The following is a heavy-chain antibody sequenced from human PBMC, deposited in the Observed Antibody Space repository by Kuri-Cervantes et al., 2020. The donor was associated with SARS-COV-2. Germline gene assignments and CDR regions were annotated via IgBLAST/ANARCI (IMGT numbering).Heavy chain of an antibody. Sequence: ASVKVSCKASGYTFTGYYMHWVRQAPGQGLEWMGWINPNSGGTNYAQKFQGRVTMTEDTSTDTAYMELSSLRSEDTAVYYCATRGWDIDYWGQGTLVTVSS. CDR3: ATRGWDIDY. CDR2: INPNSGGT. V-gene: IGHV1-2*02. CDR1: GYTFTGYY. D-gene: IGHD6-19*01. J-gene: IGHJ4*02.